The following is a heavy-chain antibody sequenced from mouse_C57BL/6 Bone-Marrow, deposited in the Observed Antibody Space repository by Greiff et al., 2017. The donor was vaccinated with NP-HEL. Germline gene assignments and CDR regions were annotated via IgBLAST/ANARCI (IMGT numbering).Heavy chain of an antibody. Sequence: EVQLQQSGAELVRPGASVKLSCTASGFNIKDVYMHWVKQRPEQGLEWIGWIDPENGDTEYASKFQGKATITADTSSNTAYLQLSSLTSEDTAVYYCTPYGFAYWGQGTLVTVSA. D-gene: IGHD1-1*01. J-gene: IGHJ3*01. CDR2: IDPENGDT. CDR1: GFNIKDVY. CDR3: TPYGFAY. V-gene: IGHV14-4*01.